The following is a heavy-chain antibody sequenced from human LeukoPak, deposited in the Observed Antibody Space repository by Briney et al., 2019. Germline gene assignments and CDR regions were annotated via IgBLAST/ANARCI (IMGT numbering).Heavy chain of an antibody. CDR2: ISSSSSYI. Sequence: AGGSLRLSCAASGFTFSSYSMNWVRQAPGKGLEWVSSISSSSSYIYYADSVKGRFTISRDNAKNSLYLQMNSLRAEDTAVYYCARDFHGSGSSWFPDAFDIWGQGTMVTVSS. J-gene: IGHJ3*02. D-gene: IGHD6-13*01. CDR1: GFTFSSYS. V-gene: IGHV3-21*01. CDR3: ARDFHGSGSSWFPDAFDI.